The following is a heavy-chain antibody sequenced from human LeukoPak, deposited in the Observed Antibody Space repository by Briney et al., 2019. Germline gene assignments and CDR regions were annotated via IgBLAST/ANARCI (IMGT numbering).Heavy chain of an antibody. CDR3: AKRRLSAADTGVLDN. CDR1: GFTFSSYG. J-gene: IGHJ4*02. CDR2: ILYDGSNK. D-gene: IGHD6-13*01. V-gene: IGHV3-30*02. Sequence: PGGSLRLSCAASGFTFSSYGMHWVRQAPGKGLEWVAFILYDGSNKYYADSVKGRFIISRDNSENTVYLQMNSLRGEDTAIYYCAKRRLSAADTGVLDNWGQGTLVTVPS.